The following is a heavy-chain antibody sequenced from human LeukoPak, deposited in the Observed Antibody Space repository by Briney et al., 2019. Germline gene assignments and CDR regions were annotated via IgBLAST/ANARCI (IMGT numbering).Heavy chain of an antibody. J-gene: IGHJ5*02. CDR1: GGSISSYY. CDR2: IYHSGST. D-gene: IGHD6-13*01. CDR3: ARQLAAAGNNWFDP. V-gene: IGHV4-59*01. Sequence: NPSETLSLTCTVSGGSISSYYWSWIRQPPGKGLEWIGYIYHSGSTNYNPSLKSRVTISVDTSKNQFSLKLSSVTAADTAVYYCARQLAAAGNNWFDPWGQGTLVTVSS.